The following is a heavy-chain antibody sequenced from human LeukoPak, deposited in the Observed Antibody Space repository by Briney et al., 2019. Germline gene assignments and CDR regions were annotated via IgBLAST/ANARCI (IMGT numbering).Heavy chain of an antibody. CDR1: GFTFSNYD. CDR2: IWSDGSNR. Sequence: GGSLRLSCAASGFTFSNYDMHWVRQAPGKGLEWVAFIWSDGSNRYYADSVKGRFTTSRDNSNNTLFLQMSSLRTDDTAVYYCVRVGISTIGTRYNWFDPWGQGTLVTVSS. CDR3: VRVGISTIGTRYNWFDP. V-gene: IGHV3-30*02. D-gene: IGHD1-1*01. J-gene: IGHJ5*02.